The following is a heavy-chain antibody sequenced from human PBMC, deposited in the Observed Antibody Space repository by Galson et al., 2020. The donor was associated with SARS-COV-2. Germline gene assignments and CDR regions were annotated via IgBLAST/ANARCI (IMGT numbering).Heavy chain of an antibody. J-gene: IGHJ6*02. D-gene: IGHD6-19*01. CDR3: AKGAGWDPWHYGMDV. CDR1: GFTFSTYA. CDR2: ISGSGGTT. Sequence: GESLKISCAASGFTFSTYAMSWVRQAPGKGLEWVSAISGSGGTTYYADSVKGRFTISRDNSKNTLYLQMNSLRAEDTAVYYCAKGAGWDPWHYGMDVWGQGTTVTVSS. V-gene: IGHV3-23*01.